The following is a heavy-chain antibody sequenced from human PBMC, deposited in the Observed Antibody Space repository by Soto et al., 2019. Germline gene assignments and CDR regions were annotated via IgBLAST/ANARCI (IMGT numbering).Heavy chain of an antibody. CDR3: AKGRRVLERVMYYGMEV. Sequence: GGSLRLSCAASGFTFSSYGMHWVRQAPGKGLEWVAVISYDGSNKYYADSVKGRFTISRNNSKNKLYLQINSLMAEDNAVDYCAKGRRVLERVMYYGMEVWGQGTTVTVSS. CDR2: ISYDGSNK. D-gene: IGHD3-3*01. V-gene: IGHV3-30*18. CDR1: GFTFSSYG. J-gene: IGHJ6*02.